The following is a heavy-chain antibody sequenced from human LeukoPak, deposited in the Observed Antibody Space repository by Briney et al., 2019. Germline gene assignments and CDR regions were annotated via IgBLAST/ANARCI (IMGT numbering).Heavy chain of an antibody. CDR2: IIPIFGTA. CDR1: GGTFSSYA. D-gene: IGHD3-16*01. J-gene: IGHJ6*03. Sequence: ASVKVSCKASGGTFSSYAISWVRQAPGQGFEWMGGIIPIFGTANYAQKFQGRVTITADESTSTAYMELSSLRSEDTAVYYCARDTSSDYYYYYYMDVWGKGTTVTVSS. V-gene: IGHV1-69*13. CDR3: ARDTSSDYYYYYYMDV.